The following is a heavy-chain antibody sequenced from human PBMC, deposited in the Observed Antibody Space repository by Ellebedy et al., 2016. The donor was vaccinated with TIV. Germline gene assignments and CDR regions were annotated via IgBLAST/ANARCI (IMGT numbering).Heavy chain of an antibody. CDR2: INPNSGGT. CDR1: GYTFTDYY. CDR3: TRDLTNIVAGDC. Sequence: AASVKVSCKTSGYTFTDYYIHWVRQAPGQGLEWMAWINPNSGGTNYAQKFQGRVTVTRDTSTSTAFLELSSLRSDDTAVYYCTRDLTNIVAGDCWGQGTLVTVSS. D-gene: IGHD6-19*01. J-gene: IGHJ4*02. V-gene: IGHV1-2*02.